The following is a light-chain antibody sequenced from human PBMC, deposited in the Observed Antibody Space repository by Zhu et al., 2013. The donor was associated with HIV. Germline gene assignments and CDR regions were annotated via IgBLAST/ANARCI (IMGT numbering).Light chain of an antibody. CDR2: AAS. V-gene: IGKV3-15*01. CDR1: QSVSSN. J-gene: IGKJ1*01. Sequence: EIVMTQSPATLSVSPGERATLSCRASQSVSSNLAWYQQKPGQAPRLVIYAASTRATGIPARFSGSGSGTEFTLTISSLQSEDFAVYYCQQYHNWPPWTFGQGTKVEIK. CDR3: QQYHNWPPWT.